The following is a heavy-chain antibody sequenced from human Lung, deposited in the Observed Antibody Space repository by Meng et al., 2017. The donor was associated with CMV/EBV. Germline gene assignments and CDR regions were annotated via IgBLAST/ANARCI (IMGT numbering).Heavy chain of an antibody. CDR3: ARVSGIAVAGTLGFGYYYYGREV. D-gene: IGHD6-19*01. J-gene: IGHJ6*02. V-gene: IGHV3-7*01. CDR1: GFTFSSYW. Sequence: SCAASGFTFSSYWMSWVRQAPGKGLEWVANIKQDGSEKYYVDSVKGRFTISRDNAKNSLYLQMNSLRAEDTAVYYCARVSGIAVAGTLGFGYYYYGREVWXQGTXVNGAS. CDR2: IKQDGSEK.